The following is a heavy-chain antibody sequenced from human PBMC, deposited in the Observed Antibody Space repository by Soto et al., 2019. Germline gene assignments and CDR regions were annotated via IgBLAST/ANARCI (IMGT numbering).Heavy chain of an antibody. Sequence: QVQLVESGGGVVQPGRSLRLSCAASGFTFSSYGMHWVRQAPGKGLEWVAVISYDGSNKYYADSVKGRFTISRDNSKNTLYLQMNSLRAEDTAVYYCANDALSSYDFWSGPLYNWFDPWGQGTLVTVSS. J-gene: IGHJ5*02. CDR2: ISYDGSNK. CDR1: GFTFSSYG. CDR3: ANDALSSYDFWSGPLYNWFDP. V-gene: IGHV3-30*18. D-gene: IGHD3-3*01.